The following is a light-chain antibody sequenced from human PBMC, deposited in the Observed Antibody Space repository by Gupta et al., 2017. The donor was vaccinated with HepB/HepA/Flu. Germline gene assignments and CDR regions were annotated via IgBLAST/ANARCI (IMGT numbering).Light chain of an antibody. J-gene: IGKJ1*01. V-gene: IGKV1-27*01. CDR3: QKYNGAPWT. CDR2: AAS. CDR1: QGISNY. Sequence: DIQMTQSPSSLSASVGDRVTITCRASQGISNYLGWYQQKPGKVPKLLIYAASTLQSGVPSRFSGSGSGTDFTLTISSRQPEDVATYYCQKYNGAPWTFGQGTKVEIK.